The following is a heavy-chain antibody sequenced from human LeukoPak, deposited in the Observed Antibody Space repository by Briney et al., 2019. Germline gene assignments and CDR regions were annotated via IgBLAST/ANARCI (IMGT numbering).Heavy chain of an antibody. V-gene: IGHV1-2*02. CDR3: ARQAALDY. Sequence: ASVKVSCKASGGTFSSYTISWVRQAPGQGLEWMGWINPNIGGTNYAQKFQGRVTMTRDTSINTAYMELSRLRSDDTATYYCARQAALDYWGQGTLVTVSS. J-gene: IGHJ4*02. D-gene: IGHD2-15*01. CDR2: INPNIGGT. CDR1: GGTFSSYT.